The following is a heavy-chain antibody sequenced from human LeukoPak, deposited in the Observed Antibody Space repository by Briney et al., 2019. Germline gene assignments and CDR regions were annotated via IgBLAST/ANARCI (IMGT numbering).Heavy chain of an antibody. CDR3: SRGGPPLVYYYYYGMDV. Sequence: ASVKVSCKASGGTFSSYAISWVRQAPGQGLEWMGGIIPIFATANYAQKFQGRVTITADESTSTAYMELSSLRSEDTAVYYCSRGGPPLVYYYYYGMDVWGQGTTVTVSS. V-gene: IGHV1-69*13. CDR2: IIPIFATA. CDR1: GGTFSSYA. J-gene: IGHJ6*02. D-gene: IGHD6-6*01.